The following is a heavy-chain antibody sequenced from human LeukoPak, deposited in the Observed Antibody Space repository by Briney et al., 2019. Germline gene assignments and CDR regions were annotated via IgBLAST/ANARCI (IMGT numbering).Heavy chain of an antibody. J-gene: IGHJ4*02. D-gene: IGHD4-11*01. Sequence: ASVKVSCKASGGTFSSYAISWVRQAPGQGLEWMGWINPNSGGTNYAQKFQGRVTMTRDTSISTAYMELSRLRSDDTAVYYCARSNYQYYFDYWGQGTLVTVSS. CDR2: INPNSGGT. CDR1: GGTFSSYA. CDR3: ARSNYQYYFDY. V-gene: IGHV1-2*02.